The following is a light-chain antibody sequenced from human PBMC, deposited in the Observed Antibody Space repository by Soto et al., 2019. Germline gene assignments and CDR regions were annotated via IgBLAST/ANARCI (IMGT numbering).Light chain of an antibody. CDR2: GAS. J-gene: IGKJ1*01. CDR3: QQSYSGPPWT. V-gene: IGKV1-39*01. CDR1: QPILYY. Sequence: DIQMTQSPSSLSASVGDRVTITCRASQPILYYVHWYQLKPGKAPKFLIYGASSLQSGVPSRFRGSGSGTDFTLTISSLQPEDFATYYCQQSYSGPPWTFGQGTKVEIK.